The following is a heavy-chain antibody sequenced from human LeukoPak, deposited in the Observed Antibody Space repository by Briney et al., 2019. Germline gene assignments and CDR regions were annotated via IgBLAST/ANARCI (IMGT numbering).Heavy chain of an antibody. CDR1: GFTFSTYN. D-gene: IGHD6-6*01. Sequence: GGFLRLSCAASGFTFSTYNMNWVRQAPGKGLEWVAFIRYDGSNKYYADSVKGRFTISRDNSKNTLYLQMNSLRAEDTAVYYCAKEIGIAEARRYFDYWGQGTLVTVSS. J-gene: IGHJ4*02. V-gene: IGHV3-30*02. CDR2: IRYDGSNK. CDR3: AKEIGIAEARRYFDY.